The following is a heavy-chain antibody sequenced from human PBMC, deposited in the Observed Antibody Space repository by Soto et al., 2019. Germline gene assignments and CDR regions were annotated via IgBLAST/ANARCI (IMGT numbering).Heavy chain of an antibody. J-gene: IGHJ5*02. V-gene: IGHV3-13*01. CDR2: IRTAGDT. CDR3: VRDRSRGWFDP. CDR1: GFTFSNYD. Sequence: EVQLVEFGGGLVQPGGSLRVSCAASGFTFSNYDMHWVRQATGKGLEWVSGIRTAGDTYYAGSVKGRFTISRENAGNSLYLQMDGLRAEDTAVYYCVRDRSRGWFDPWGQGTLVTVSS. D-gene: IGHD3-10*01.